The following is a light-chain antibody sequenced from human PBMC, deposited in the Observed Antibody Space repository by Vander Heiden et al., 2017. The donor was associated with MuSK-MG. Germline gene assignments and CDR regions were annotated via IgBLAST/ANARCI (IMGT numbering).Light chain of an antibody. CDR1: QDVSDK. J-gene: IGKJ1*01. Sequence: LMTPSPLTLSVSPGERATLSCRASQDVSDKIAWYQQRPGQAPWLLIYGASTRATGVPVRFSGGGSGTEFTLTITSVQSEDSAVYYCQQYDIWPPWTFGQGTKVEI. CDR3: QQYDIWPPWT. CDR2: GAS. V-gene: IGKV3D-15*01.